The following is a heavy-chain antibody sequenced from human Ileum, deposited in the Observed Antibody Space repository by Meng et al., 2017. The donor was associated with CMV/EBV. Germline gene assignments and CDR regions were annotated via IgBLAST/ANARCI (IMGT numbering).Heavy chain of an antibody. CDR3: ARGITVTGFYFDY. Sequence: DTVSTNSAAWSLIRQSPSRVLEWLGRTYYRSKWYNDYAVSVKSRITINPDTSKNQFSLHLNSVTPEDTAIYYCARGITVTGFYFDYWGQGTLVTVSS. D-gene: IGHD6-19*01. J-gene: IGHJ4*02. CDR1: DTVSTNSAA. V-gene: IGHV6-1*01. CDR2: TYYRSKWYN.